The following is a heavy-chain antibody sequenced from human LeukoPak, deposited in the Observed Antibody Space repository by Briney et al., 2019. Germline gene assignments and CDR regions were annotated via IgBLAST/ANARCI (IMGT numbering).Heavy chain of an antibody. V-gene: IGHV1-69*13. D-gene: IGHD5-18*01. CDR2: IIPIFGTA. J-gene: IGHJ4*02. CDR1: GGTFSSYA. Sequence: SVKVSCNASGGTFSSYAISWVRQAPGQGLEWMGGIIPIFGTANYAQKFQGRVTITADESTSTAYMELSSLRSEDTAVYYCARGSYGYGGDYGGKGPLVPFS. CDR3: ARGSYGYGGDY.